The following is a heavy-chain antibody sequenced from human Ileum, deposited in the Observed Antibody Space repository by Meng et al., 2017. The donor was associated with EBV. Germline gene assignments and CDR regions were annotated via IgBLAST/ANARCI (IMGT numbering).Heavy chain of an antibody. CDR2: VYGSGHT. J-gene: IGHJ5*02. V-gene: IGHV4-39*01. D-gene: IGHD3-3*01. Sequence: QVQLQESGPGLVKPSETLSLTCSSSGASISGSDYYWGWIRQPPGKGLEWIGSVYGSGHTYYNPSLKGRVTISVDTSKNQFSLKLNSVTAADTAVYYCARPLVLKFLEGGFDPWGQGTLVTVSS. CDR3: ARPLVLKFLEGGFDP. CDR1: GASISGSDYY.